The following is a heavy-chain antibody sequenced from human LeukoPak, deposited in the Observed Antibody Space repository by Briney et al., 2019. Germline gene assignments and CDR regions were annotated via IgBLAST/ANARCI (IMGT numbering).Heavy chain of an antibody. V-gene: IGHV1-2*02. CDR2: INPNSGGT. J-gene: IGHJ4*02. Sequence: ASVKVSCKASGYMFTGYYMHWVRQAPGQGLEWMGWINPNSGGTNYAQKLQGRVTMTTDTSTSTAYMELRSLRSDDTAVYYCARDAQGVAAAGGIFDYWGQGTLVTVSS. CDR3: ARDAQGVAAAGGIFDY. CDR1: GYMFTGYY. D-gene: IGHD6-13*01.